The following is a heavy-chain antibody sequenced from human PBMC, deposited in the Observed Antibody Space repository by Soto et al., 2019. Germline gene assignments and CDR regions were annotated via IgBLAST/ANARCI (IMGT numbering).Heavy chain of an antibody. CDR2: IYYSGST. D-gene: IGHD3-3*01. J-gene: IGHJ4*02. Sequence: PSETLSLTCTVSGGSISSGDYYWSWIRQPPGKGLEWIGYIYYSGSTYYNPSLKSRVTISVDTSKNQFSLKLSSVTAADTAVYYCARGGRGDFWSAEGFVDYWGQGTLVTVSS. CDR1: GGSISSGDYY. V-gene: IGHV4-30-4*01. CDR3: ARGGRGDFWSAEGFVDY.